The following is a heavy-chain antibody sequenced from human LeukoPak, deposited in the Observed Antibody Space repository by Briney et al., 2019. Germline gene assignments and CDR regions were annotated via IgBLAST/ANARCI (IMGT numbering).Heavy chain of an antibody. D-gene: IGHD2-2*01. CDR2: IKQEGSEK. CDR1: GFTFSTYW. Sequence: GGSLRLSCAASGFTFSTYWMTWVRQAPGRGLEWVANIKQEGSEKYYVDSVKGRFTISRDNAKNSLFLQMNSQRVEDTAVYYCARGNIEYCSSASCYGVGRYYYYMDVWGKGTTVTVSS. CDR3: ARGNIEYCSSASCYGVGRYYYYMDV. V-gene: IGHV3-7*01. J-gene: IGHJ6*03.